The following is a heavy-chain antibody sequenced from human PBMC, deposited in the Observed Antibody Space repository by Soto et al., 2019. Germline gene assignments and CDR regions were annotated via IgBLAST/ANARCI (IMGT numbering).Heavy chain of an antibody. Sequence: GGSLRLSCAASGFTFSSYSMNWVRQAPGKGLEWVSAIGTAGDTYYPGSVKGRFTISRENAKNSLYLQMNSLRAGDTAVYYCARDVSGGMDVWGQGTTVTVSS. CDR3: ARDVSGGMDV. D-gene: IGHD3-10*01. V-gene: IGHV3-13*01. CDR2: IGTAGDT. J-gene: IGHJ6*02. CDR1: GFTFSSYS.